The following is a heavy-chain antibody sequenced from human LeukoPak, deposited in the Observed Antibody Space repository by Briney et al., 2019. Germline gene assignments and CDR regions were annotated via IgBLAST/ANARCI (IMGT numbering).Heavy chain of an antibody. D-gene: IGHD2-2*01. Sequence: SETLSLTCTVSGGSISSYYWSWIRQPPGKGLEWIGYIYYSGSTNYNPSLKSRVTISVDTSKNQFPLKLSSVTAADTAVYYCARQYCSSTSCSAIYYFDYWGQGTLVTVSS. CDR2: IYYSGST. V-gene: IGHV4-59*08. CDR1: GGSISSYY. CDR3: ARQYCSSTSCSAIYYFDY. J-gene: IGHJ4*02.